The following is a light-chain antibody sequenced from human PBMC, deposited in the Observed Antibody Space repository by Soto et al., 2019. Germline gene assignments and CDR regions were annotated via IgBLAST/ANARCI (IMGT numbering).Light chain of an antibody. CDR2: GAS. CDR1: QSVNRNY. CDR3: QQYDNSRYT. J-gene: IGKJ2*01. V-gene: IGKV3-20*01. Sequence: EIVLTQSPGTLSLSPGERATLSCRANQSVNRNYLAWYQQKPGRAPRLLIYGASNRATGIPDRFSGSGSGTDFTLTISRLEPEDFAVYYCQQYDNSRYTFGQGTKLEIK.